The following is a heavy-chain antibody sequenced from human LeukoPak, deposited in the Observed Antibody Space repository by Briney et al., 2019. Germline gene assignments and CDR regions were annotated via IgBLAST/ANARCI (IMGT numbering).Heavy chain of an antibody. Sequence: GGSLRLSCAASGFTFSTYTMSWVRQAPGKGLEWVSGVNGNGGSTSYADSVKGRFTISRDNSKNTVYLQMNSLRVEDTAVYYCAKSLYGGCDYWGQGTVVTVSS. CDR3: AKSLYGGCDY. D-gene: IGHD3-16*02. V-gene: IGHV3-23*01. CDR2: VNGNGGST. J-gene: IGHJ4*02. CDR1: GFTFSTYT.